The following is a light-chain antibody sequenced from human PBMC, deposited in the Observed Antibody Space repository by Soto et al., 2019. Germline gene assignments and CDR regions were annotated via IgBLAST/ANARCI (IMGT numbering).Light chain of an antibody. J-gene: IGLJ3*02. CDR3: CSYAGSSTWV. Sequence: QSVLTQPASVSGSLGQSITISCTGTNRDVGGYNLVSWYQQHPGKAPKLMTYEGSKRPSGVSNRFSGSHSVNTASLTISGLQAEDEADYHCCSYAGSSTWVFGGGTKLTVL. V-gene: IGLV2-23*01. CDR2: EGS. CDR1: NRDVGGYNL.